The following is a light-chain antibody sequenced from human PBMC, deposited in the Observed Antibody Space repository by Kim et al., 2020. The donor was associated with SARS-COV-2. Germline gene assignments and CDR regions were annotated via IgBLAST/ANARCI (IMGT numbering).Light chain of an antibody. V-gene: IGLV3-19*01. Sequence: VALGQTVRITCQGDSLRSYYATWYQQKPGQAPILVIYGKNNRPSGIPDRFAGSSSGNTASLTITGTQAGDEADYYCNSRDSNNNVLFGGGTQLTVL. CDR3: NSRDSNNNVL. J-gene: IGLJ2*01. CDR1: SLRSYY. CDR2: GKN.